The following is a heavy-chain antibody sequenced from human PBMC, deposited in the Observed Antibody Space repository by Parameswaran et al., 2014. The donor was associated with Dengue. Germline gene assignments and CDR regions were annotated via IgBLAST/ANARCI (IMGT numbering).Heavy chain of an antibody. Sequence: WIRQPPGKGLEWVSSITSSSSYIYYADSVKGRFTISRDNAKNSLYLQMNSLRAEDTAVYYCARERIGAGVVFDIWGQGTMVTVSS. CDR3: ARERIGAGVVFDI. V-gene: IGHV3-21*01. D-gene: IGHD2-15*01. J-gene: IGHJ3*02. CDR2: ITSSSSYI.